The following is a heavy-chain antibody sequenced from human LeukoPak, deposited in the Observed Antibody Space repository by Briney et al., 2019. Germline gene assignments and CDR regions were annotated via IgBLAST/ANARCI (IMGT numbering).Heavy chain of an antibody. V-gene: IGHV4-38-2*02. Sequence: SETLSLTCTVSGYSISSGYYWGWIRQPPGKGLEWIGSIYQSGSTYYNPSLKSRVTISVDTSKNQFSLKLSSVTAADTAVYYCARDSAVVSGMDVWGPGTTVTVS. CDR3: ARDSAVVSGMDV. D-gene: IGHD4-23*01. CDR2: IYQSGST. J-gene: IGHJ6*02. CDR1: GYSISSGYY.